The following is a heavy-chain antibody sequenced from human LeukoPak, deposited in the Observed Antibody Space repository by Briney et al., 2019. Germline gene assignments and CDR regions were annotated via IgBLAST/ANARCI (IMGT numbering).Heavy chain of an antibody. V-gene: IGHV3-74*01. Sequence: PGGSLRLSCAASGVTFSTYWMHWGRQAPGKGLVWVSRINSDGRSTTYADFVKGRFTISRDNAKNTLYLQMNSLRAEDTAVYYCAREGTSGWYYFDYWGQGTLVTVSS. CDR3: AREGTSGWYYFDY. J-gene: IGHJ4*02. CDR1: GVTFSTYW. D-gene: IGHD6-19*01. CDR2: INSDGRST.